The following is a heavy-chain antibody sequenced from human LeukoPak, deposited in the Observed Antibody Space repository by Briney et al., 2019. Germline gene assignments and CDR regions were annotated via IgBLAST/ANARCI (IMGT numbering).Heavy chain of an antibody. CDR3: AASSRRVCGGDCYFDY. J-gene: IGHJ4*02. D-gene: IGHD2-21*01. Sequence: VASVKVSCKASGYTFTSYDINWVRQATGQGLEWMGWMNPNSGNTGYAQKFQGRVTMTRNTSISTAYMELRSLRSDDTAVYYCAASSRRVCGGDCYFDYWGQGTLVTVSS. CDR1: GYTFTSYD. CDR2: MNPNSGNT. V-gene: IGHV1-8*01.